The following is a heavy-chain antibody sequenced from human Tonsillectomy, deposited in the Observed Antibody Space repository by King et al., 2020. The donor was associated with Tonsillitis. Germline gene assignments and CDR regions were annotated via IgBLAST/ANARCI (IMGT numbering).Heavy chain of an antibody. V-gene: IGHV3-13*01. CDR1: GFTFSSYD. D-gene: IGHD4-17*01. Sequence: VQLVESGGGLVQPGGSLRLSCAASGFTFSSYDMNWVRQAPGKGLEWVSAIGTAGDTYYPGSVKGGFTISRENAKNSLYLQMNSLRAGDTAVYYCERVLGRYGDYSGYFVLWGRGTLVTVSS. J-gene: IGHJ2*01. CDR2: IGTAGDT. CDR3: ERVLGRYGDYSGYFVL.